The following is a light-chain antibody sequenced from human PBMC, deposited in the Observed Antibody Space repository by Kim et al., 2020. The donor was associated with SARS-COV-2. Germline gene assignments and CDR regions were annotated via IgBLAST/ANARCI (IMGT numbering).Light chain of an antibody. Sequence: DIQMAQSPSSLSASVGDRVTITCRASQGISNSLAWYRQKPGKVPMLLIYGASTLQSGVPSRFSGSGSGTDFTLTISSLQPEDAATYYCQKYNSAPWAFGQRTKVDIK. CDR1: QGISNS. V-gene: IGKV1-27*01. J-gene: IGKJ1*01. CDR2: GAS. CDR3: QKYNSAPWA.